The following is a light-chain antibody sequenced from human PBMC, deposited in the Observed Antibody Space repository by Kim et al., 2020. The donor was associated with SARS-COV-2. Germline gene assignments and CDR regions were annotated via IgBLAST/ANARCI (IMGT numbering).Light chain of an antibody. Sequence: EIVLTQSPGPLSLSPGERATLSRRASQNVNNYYLAWYQQKPGQAPRLLIYRTSTRATGIPDRFSGSASGTDFTLTINRLEPEDFAVYYCQQYSTSPLTFGGGTKLEI. CDR1: QNVNNYY. J-gene: IGKJ4*01. V-gene: IGKV3-20*01. CDR3: QQYSTSPLT. CDR2: RTS.